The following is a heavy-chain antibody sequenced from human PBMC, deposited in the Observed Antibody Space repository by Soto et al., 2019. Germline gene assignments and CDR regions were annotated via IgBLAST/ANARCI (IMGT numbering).Heavy chain of an antibody. CDR1: GFIVSNTY. CDR3: SIESPVAGTSAY. Sequence: GGSIRLSCAASGFIVSNTYMSWVRQPPGKGLEWVSVIYSGGTTYYADSVKGRFTISRDNSKNTVYLQMNSLRVEDTAVYYCSIESPVAGTSAYWGQGTLVTVSS. V-gene: IGHV3-66*01. J-gene: IGHJ4*02. D-gene: IGHD6-19*01. CDR2: IYSGGTT.